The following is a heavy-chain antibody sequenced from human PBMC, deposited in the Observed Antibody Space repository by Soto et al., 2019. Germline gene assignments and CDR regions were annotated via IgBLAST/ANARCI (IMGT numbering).Heavy chain of an antibody. V-gene: IGHV1-58*01. CDR1: GFTFTSSA. J-gene: IGHJ5*02. Sequence: ASVKVSCKASGFTFTSSAVQWVRQARGQRLEWIGWIVVGSGNTNYAQKFQERVTITRDMSTSTAYMELSSLRSEDTAVYYCAAARILGYCSSTSCLYGFDPWGQGTLVTVSS. CDR3: AAARILGYCSSTSCLYGFDP. D-gene: IGHD2-2*01. CDR2: IVVGSGNT.